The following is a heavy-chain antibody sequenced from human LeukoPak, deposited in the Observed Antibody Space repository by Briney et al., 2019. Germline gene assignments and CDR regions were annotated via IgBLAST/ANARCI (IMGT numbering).Heavy chain of an antibody. CDR1: GGTFSSYA. V-gene: IGHV1-69*13. J-gene: IGHJ4*02. D-gene: IGHD3-22*01. CDR2: IIPIFGTA. CDR3: ARGPTQAAYHYDSSGYYPPLDY. Sequence: GASVKVSCKASGGTFSSYAISWVRQAPGQGLEWMGGIIPIFGTANYAQKFQGRVTITADESTSTAYMELSSLRSEDTAVYYCARGPTQAAYHYDSSGYYPPLDYWGQGTLVTVSS.